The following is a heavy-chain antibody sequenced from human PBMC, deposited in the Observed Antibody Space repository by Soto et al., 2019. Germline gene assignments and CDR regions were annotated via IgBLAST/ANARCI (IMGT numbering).Heavy chain of an antibody. J-gene: IGHJ4*02. Sequence: GSLRLSCAASEFTFSNYAMSWVRQAPGKGLKWVSAISYGGGTTYYADSVKGRFTISRDNSKNTLYLQMNSLRAEDTAVYYCAKNPGYYYDSTGYHFDYWGQGTLVTVSS. CDR1: EFTFSNYA. V-gene: IGHV3-23*01. CDR2: ISYGGGTT. CDR3: AKNPGYYYDSTGYHFDY. D-gene: IGHD3-22*01.